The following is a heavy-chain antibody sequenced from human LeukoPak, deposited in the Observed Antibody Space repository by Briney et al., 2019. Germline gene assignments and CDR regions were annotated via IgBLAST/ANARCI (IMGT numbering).Heavy chain of an antibody. CDR1: GGSISSYY. V-gene: IGHV4-59*01. J-gene: IGHJ6*03. Sequence: PSETLSLTCTVSGGSISSYYWSWIRQPPGKGLEWIGYIYYSGSTNYNPSLKSRVTISVDTSKNQFSLKLSSVTAADTAVYYCARGAYCTNGVCISYYYYMDVWGKGTTVTVSS. CDR2: IYYSGST. CDR3: ARGAYCTNGVCISYYYYMDV. D-gene: IGHD2-8*01.